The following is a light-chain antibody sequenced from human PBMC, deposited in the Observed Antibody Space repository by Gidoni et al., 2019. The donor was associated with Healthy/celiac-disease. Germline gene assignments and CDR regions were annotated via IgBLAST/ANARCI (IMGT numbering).Light chain of an antibody. CDR2: WAS. J-gene: IGKJ2*04. Sequence: DFVMTQSPDSLVVSLGERATINCKSSQSVLYSSNNKNYLAWYQQKPGQPPKLLIYWASTRESGVPDRFSGSGSGTDFTLTISSLQAEDVAVYYCQQYYSTPCSFGQGTKLEIK. V-gene: IGKV4-1*01. CDR3: QQYYSTPCS. CDR1: QSVLYSSNNKNY.